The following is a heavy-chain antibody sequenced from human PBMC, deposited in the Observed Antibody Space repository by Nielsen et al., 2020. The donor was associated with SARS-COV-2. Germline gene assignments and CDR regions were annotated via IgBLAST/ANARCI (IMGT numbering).Heavy chain of an antibody. V-gene: IGHV3-48*03. CDR3: VRENGHFDY. Sequence: GESLKISCGASGFTFRGYEMNWVRQAPGKGLEWVSYISSDATTIFYVDSVKGRFIMSRDNARNSLYLQMNSLRVEDTAIYYCVRENGHFDYWGQGALVTVSS. J-gene: IGHJ4*02. D-gene: IGHD2-8*01. CDR2: ISSDATTI. CDR1: GFTFRGYE.